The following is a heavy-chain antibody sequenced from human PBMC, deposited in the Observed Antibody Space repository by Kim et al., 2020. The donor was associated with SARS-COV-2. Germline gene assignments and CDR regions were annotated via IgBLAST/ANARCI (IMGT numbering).Heavy chain of an antibody. CDR2: IYHSGIT. V-gene: IGHV4-4*02. CDR1: GGSISSSNW. Sequence: SETLSLTCAVSGGSISSSNWWSWVRQPPGKRLEWIGEIYHSGITNYNPSLKSRVTISVDKSKNQLSLKLSPVTAADTAVYYCARGGFCSGGSCYEVYCGQGTLVTVSA. J-gene: IGHJ4*02. D-gene: IGHD2-15*01. CDR3: ARGGFCSGGSCYEVY.